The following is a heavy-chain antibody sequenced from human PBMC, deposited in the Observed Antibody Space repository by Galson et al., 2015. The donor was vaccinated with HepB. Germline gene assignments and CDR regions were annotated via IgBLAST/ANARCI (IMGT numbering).Heavy chain of an antibody. CDR2: IYSGGST. Sequence: SLRLSCAASGFTVSSNSVSWVRQAPGKGLEWVSVIYSGGSTYYADSAKGRFTISSDNSTNTLYLQMNSLRAEDTAVYYCAREGHSGSYYGSGSSSYDCCARDVWGQGTTGTVSS. CDR3: AREGHSGSYYGSGSSSYDCCARDV. V-gene: IGHV3-53*01. D-gene: IGHD3-10*01. CDR1: GFTVSSNS. J-gene: IGHJ6*02.